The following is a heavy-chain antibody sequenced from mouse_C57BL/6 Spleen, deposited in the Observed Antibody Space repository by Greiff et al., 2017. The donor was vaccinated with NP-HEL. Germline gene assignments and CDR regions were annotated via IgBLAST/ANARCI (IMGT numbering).Heavy chain of an antibody. CDR1: GFTFSSYA. D-gene: IGHD4-1*01. CDR3: TRGRTVFDY. V-gene: IGHV5-9-1*02. Sequence: EVKLVESGEGLVKPGGSLKLSCAASGFTFSSYAMSWVHQTPEKRLEWVAYISSGGDYIYYADTVKGRFTISRDNARNTLYLQMSSLKSEDTAMYYCTRGRTVFDYWGQGTTLTVSS. CDR2: ISSGGDYI. J-gene: IGHJ2*01.